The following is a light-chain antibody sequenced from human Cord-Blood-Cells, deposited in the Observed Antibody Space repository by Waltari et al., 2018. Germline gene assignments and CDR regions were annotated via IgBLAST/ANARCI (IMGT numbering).Light chain of an antibody. J-gene: IGLJ3*02. V-gene: IGLV2-11*01. Sequence: QSALTQPRSVSGSHGQSVTISCTGTSSDVGVYNYVSWYQKHPGKAPKLMIYDVSKRPSGVPDRFSGSKSGNTASLTISGLQAGDEADYYCCSYAGSYTWVFGGGTKLTVL. CDR3: CSYAGSYTWV. CDR2: DVS. CDR1: SSDVGVYNY.